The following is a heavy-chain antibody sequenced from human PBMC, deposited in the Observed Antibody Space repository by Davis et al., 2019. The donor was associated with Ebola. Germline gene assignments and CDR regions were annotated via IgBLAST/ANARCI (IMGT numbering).Heavy chain of an antibody. V-gene: IGHV3-7*01. CDR1: GFTFSSYW. CDR2: IKQDGSEK. J-gene: IGHJ6*02. D-gene: IGHD3-16*01. CDR3: ARGWGEYYYYGMDV. Sequence: GESLKISCAASGFTFSSYWMSWVRQAPGKGLEWVANIKQDGSEKYYVDSVKGRFTISRDNAKNTLYLQMNSLRAEDTAVYYCARGWGEYYYYGMDVWGQGTTVTVPS.